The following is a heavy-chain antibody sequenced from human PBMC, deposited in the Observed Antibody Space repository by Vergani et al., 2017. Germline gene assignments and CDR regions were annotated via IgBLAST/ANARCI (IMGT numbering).Heavy chain of an antibody. Sequence: QVKLQESGPGLVKPSQTLSLTCTVSGASMSSVGYYWTWLRQSAGKRLEWIGDILGSGTANYNPSFQGRVSMSVATSKNQFSLTLSSVNATDTAVYYCARGRRAAGYSGPDSWGQGTRGTVSS. CDR3: ARGRRAAGYSGPDS. D-gene: IGHD1-26*01. V-gene: IGHV4-61*02. J-gene: IGHJ4*02. CDR2: ILGSGTA. CDR1: GASMSSVGYY.